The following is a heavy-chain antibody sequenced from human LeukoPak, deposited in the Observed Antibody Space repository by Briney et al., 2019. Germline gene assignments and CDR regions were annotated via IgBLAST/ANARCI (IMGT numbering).Heavy chain of an antibody. V-gene: IGHV3-48*04. D-gene: IGHD3-10*01. CDR1: GFTFSSYS. CDR2: IRSSSTI. J-gene: IGHJ6*03. Sequence: GGSLRLSCAASGFTFSSYSMSWVRQAPGKGLEWVSYIRSSSTIYYADSVKGRFTISRDNAKNSLYLQMNSLRAEDTAVYYCARGINMDVWGKGTTVTVSS. CDR3: ARGINMDV.